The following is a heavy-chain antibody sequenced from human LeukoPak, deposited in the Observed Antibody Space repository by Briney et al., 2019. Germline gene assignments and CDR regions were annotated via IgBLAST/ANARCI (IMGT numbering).Heavy chain of an antibody. V-gene: IGHV3-48*04. CDR1: GFTFSSYS. Sequence: GGSLRLSCAAPGFTFSSYSMNWVRQAPGKGLEWVSYISSSSSTIYYADSVKGRFTISRDNTKNSLYLQMNSLRAEDTAVYYCARDKDYDFWSGYSWSHFDYWGQGTLVTVSS. CDR2: ISSSSSTI. D-gene: IGHD3-3*01. J-gene: IGHJ4*02. CDR3: ARDKDYDFWSGYSWSHFDY.